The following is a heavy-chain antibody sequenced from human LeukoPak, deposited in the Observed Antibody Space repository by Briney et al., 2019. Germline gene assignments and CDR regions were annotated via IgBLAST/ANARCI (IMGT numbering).Heavy chain of an antibody. CDR2: IYHSGST. Sequence: SGTLSLTCAVSGGSISSSNWWSWVRQPPGKGLEWIGAIYHSGSTNYNPSLKSRVTISVDKSKNQFSLKLSSVTAADTALYYCARLWSTYCSGGSCPHQPNYWGQGTLVTVSS. V-gene: IGHV4-4*02. D-gene: IGHD2-15*01. J-gene: IGHJ4*02. CDR3: ARLWSTYCSGGSCPHQPNY. CDR1: GGSISSSNW.